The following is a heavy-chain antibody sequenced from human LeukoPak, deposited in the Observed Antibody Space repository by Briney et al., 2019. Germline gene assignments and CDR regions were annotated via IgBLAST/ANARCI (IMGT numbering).Heavy chain of an antibody. J-gene: IGHJ2*01. CDR1: GGSISSGGSY. CDR3: SRRDCSQASCFYWYFDL. V-gene: IGHV4-39*07. CDR2: IYYSGST. Sequence: PSETLSLTCTVSGGSISSGGSYWGWIRQPPGKGLEWIGSIYYSGSTWYNPSLKSRVTISVDTSKYQFSLKLSSVTAADTAVYYCSRRDCSQASCFYWYFDLWGRGTLVTVSS. D-gene: IGHD2-2*01.